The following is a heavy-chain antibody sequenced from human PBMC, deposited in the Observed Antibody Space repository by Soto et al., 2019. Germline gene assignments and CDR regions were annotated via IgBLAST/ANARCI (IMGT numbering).Heavy chain of an antibody. Sequence: EVQLVESGGGLVQPGESLRLSCSASGFTFTNYWMHWVRQAPGKGLVWVSRINAEGTTTNYADSVKGRFTTSRDNAKNTLYLQMNSLGGEATAVYYCACSARGLYGDYNWGQGPLVNVSS. CDR1: GFTFTNYW. CDR3: ACSARGLYGDYN. J-gene: IGHJ4*02. D-gene: IGHD4-17*01. V-gene: IGHV3-74*01. CDR2: INAEGTTT.